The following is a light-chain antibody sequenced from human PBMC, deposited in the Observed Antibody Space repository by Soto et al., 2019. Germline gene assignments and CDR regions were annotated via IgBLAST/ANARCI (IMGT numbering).Light chain of an antibody. CDR3: QQYNNWPTWT. V-gene: IGKV3-15*01. J-gene: IGKJ1*01. Sequence: EIVMPQSPATLSVSPGERTTLSCRASQSVRSNLAWYQQKPGQAPRLLIHGASTRATGIPARYSGSGSGTEFTLTINSLQSEDFAVYCCQQYNNWPTWTLGQGTKVEIK. CDR2: GAS. CDR1: QSVRSN.